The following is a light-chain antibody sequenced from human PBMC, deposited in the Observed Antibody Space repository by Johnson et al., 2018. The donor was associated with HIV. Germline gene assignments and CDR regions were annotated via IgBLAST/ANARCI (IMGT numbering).Light chain of an antibody. J-gene: IGLJ1*01. Sequence: SVLTQPPSVSAAPGQKVTIYCSGSSSNVGNNYVSWYQQLPGTAPKLLIYENNKRPSGIPDRFSGSKSGTSATLGITGLQTGNEADYYSGTWDSSLSAGVFGTVTKVTVL. V-gene: IGLV1-51*02. CDR3: GTWDSSLSAGV. CDR2: ENN. CDR1: SSNVGNNY.